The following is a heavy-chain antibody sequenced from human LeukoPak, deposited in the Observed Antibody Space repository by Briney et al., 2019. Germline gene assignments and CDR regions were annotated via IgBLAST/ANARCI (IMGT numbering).Heavy chain of an antibody. Sequence: PGGSLRLSSAASGFTSSSYAMSWVRQAPGKGLEWVSAISGSGGSTYYADSVKGRFTIPRDNSKNTLYLQMNSLRAEDTAVYYCAKVRRPGGFDYWGQGTLVTVSS. CDR3: AKVRRPGGFDY. CDR1: GFTSSSYA. CDR2: ISGSGGST. J-gene: IGHJ4*02. V-gene: IGHV3-23*01. D-gene: IGHD3-10*01.